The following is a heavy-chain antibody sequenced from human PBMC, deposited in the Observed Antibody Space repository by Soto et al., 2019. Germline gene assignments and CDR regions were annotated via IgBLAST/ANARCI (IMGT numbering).Heavy chain of an antibody. V-gene: IGHV3-30*18. Sequence: GGSLRLSCAASGFTFSSYGMHWVRQAPGKGLEWAAVISYDGSNKYYADSVKGRFTISRDNSKNTLYLQMNSLRAEDTAVYYCAKDRGYSYAPAYGMDVWGQGTTVTVSS. CDR2: ISYDGSNK. CDR3: AKDRGYSYAPAYGMDV. D-gene: IGHD5-18*01. J-gene: IGHJ6*02. CDR1: GFTFSSYG.